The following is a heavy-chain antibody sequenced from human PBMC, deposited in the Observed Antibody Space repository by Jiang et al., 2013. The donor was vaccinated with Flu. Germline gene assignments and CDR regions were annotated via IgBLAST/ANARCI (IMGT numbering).Heavy chain of an antibody. D-gene: IGHD1-7*01. J-gene: IGHJ2*01. V-gene: IGHV3-23*01. CDR3: AKLPKGELQTAGNAFDL. CDR1: GLTFHTYA. Sequence: VQLLESGGKLVQPGGSLRLSCAASGLTFHTYAMTWVRQAPGKGLEWVSTITSSSDRTYLADSMKGRFTISRDNSKSTLYLEMNRLRVEDTAIYYXAKLPKGELQTAGNAFDL. CDR2: ITSSSDRT.